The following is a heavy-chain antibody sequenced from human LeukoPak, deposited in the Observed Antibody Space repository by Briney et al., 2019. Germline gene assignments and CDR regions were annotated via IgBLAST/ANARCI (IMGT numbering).Heavy chain of an antibody. J-gene: IGHJ4*02. CDR1: GFTFSSYE. V-gene: IGHV3-48*03. Sequence: GGSLRLSCAASGFTFSSYEMNWVRQAPGKGLEWVSYISSSGSTIYYADSVKGRFTISRDNAKNSLYLQMNSLRAEDTAVYYCARELYCSSTSCYSGSLDYWGQGTLVTVSS. CDR2: ISSSGSTI. D-gene: IGHD2-2*01. CDR3: ARELYCSSTSCYSGSLDY.